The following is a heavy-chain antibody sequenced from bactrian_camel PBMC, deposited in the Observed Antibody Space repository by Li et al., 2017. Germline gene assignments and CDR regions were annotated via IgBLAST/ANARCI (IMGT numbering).Heavy chain of an antibody. J-gene: IGHJ4*01. CDR2: INSGGGST. Sequence: VQLVESGGGLVLPGGSLRLSCVASGFTFSTYPMTWVRQRPGKGLEWVSYINSGGGSTFYADHVKGRFTITRDNAKNTLYLQLNSLKTEDTAMYYCVNGASDVGYNYWGQGTQVTVS. V-gene: IGHV3S31*01. CDR3: VNGASDVGYNY. CDR1: GFTFSTYP. D-gene: IGHD3*01.